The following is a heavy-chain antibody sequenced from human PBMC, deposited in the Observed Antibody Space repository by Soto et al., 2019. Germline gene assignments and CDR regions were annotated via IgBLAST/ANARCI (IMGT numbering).Heavy chain of an antibody. Sequence: QVQLVESGGGVVQPGRSLRLSCAASGFTFSSYGMHWVRQAPGKGLEWVAVIWYDGSNKYYADSVKGRFTISRDNSKNSLYLQMNSLRAEDTAVYYCAREGHYGDLVVAFDYWGQGTLVTVSS. D-gene: IGHD4-17*01. CDR3: AREGHYGDLVVAFDY. J-gene: IGHJ4*02. CDR1: GFTFSSYG. CDR2: IWYDGSNK. V-gene: IGHV3-33*01.